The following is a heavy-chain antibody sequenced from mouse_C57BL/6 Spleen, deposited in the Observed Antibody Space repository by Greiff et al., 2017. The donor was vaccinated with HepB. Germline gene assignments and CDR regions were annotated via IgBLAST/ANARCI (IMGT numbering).Heavy chain of an antibody. CDR1: GFTFSSYA. Sequence: EVKLVESGEGLVKPGGSLKLSCAASGFTFSSYAMSWVRQTPEKRLEWVAYISSGGDYIYYADTVKGRFTISRDKARNTLYLQMSRLKSEDTAMYYCTRDGSSEADYYAMDYWGQGTSVTVSS. CDR2: ISSGGDYI. J-gene: IGHJ4*01. D-gene: IGHD1-1*01. V-gene: IGHV5-9-1*02. CDR3: TRDGSSEADYYAMDY.